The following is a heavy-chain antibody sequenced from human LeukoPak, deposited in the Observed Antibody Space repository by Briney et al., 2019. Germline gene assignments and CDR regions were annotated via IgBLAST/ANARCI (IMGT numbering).Heavy chain of an antibody. D-gene: IGHD2-8*01. V-gene: IGHV1-46*01. CDR3: VRDTNGVSWFDP. CDR2: INPSGGGT. CDR1: GYTFTKYY. Sequence: VASVKASCKTSGYTFTKYYMHWVRQAPGQGLEWMGIINPSGGGTSYAQKFQGRVTMTRDTSTSTVYMELSSLRSEDTAVYYCVRDTNGVSWFDPWGQGTLVTVSS. J-gene: IGHJ5*02.